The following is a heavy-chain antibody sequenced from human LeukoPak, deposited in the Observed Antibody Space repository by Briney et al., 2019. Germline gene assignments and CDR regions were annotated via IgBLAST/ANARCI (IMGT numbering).Heavy chain of an antibody. Sequence: PGGSLRLSCAASGFTFSSYEMNWVRQAPGKGLEWVSYISSSGSTIYYADSVKGRFTISRDNAKNSLYLQMNSLRAEDTAVYYCAKDRSYYDSSGYIYYFDYWGQGTLVTVSS. J-gene: IGHJ4*02. V-gene: IGHV3-48*03. CDR3: AKDRSYYDSSGYIYYFDY. D-gene: IGHD3-22*01. CDR1: GFTFSSYE. CDR2: ISSSGSTI.